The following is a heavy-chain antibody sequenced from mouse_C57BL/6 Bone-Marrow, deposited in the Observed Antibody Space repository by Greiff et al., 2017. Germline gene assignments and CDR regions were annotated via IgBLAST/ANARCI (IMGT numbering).Heavy chain of an antibody. V-gene: IGHV1-7*01. CDR2: INPSSGYT. CDR3: SRWAIYYYGSSYALAWFAY. Sequence: VQLQQSGAELAKPGASVKLSCKASGYTFTSYWMHWVKQRPGQGLEWIGYINPSSGYTKYNQKFKDKATLTADKSSSTAYMQLSSLTYEDSAVYYWSRWAIYYYGSSYALAWFAYWGQGTLVTVSA. J-gene: IGHJ3*01. D-gene: IGHD1-1*01. CDR1: GYTFTSYW.